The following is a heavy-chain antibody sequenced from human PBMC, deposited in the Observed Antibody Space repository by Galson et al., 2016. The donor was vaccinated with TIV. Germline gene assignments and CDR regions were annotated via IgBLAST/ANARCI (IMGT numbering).Heavy chain of an antibody. Sequence: SVKVSCKASGYTFSSYSINWVRQAPGQGLEWMGWISGYSGNTNYAQKFQGRVTMTTDTSTGPAYMELRSLRPDDTAVYYCARGATVTPYSFFDYWGQGTLVTVFS. CDR2: ISGYSGNT. D-gene: IGHD4-17*01. V-gene: IGHV1-18*04. CDR1: GYTFSSYS. J-gene: IGHJ4*02. CDR3: ARGATVTPYSFFDY.